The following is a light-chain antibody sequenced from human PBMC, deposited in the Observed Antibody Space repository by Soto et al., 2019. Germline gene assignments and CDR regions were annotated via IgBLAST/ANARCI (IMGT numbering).Light chain of an antibody. J-gene: IGKJ2*01. CDR2: TTS. CDR1: HSISTY. V-gene: IGKV1-39*01. CDR3: QQSYSSPYT. Sequence: DIQLTQSPSSLSASVGDRVTITCRASHSISTYLNWYQQKPGKAPSLLIYTTSSLQSGVPSRFSGSGSGTDFTLTIGGLRPADFAIYYCQQSYSSPYTFGLWTKVQIK.